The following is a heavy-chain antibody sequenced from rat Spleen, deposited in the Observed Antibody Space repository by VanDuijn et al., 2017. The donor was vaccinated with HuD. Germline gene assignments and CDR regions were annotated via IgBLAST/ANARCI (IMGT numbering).Heavy chain of an antibody. V-gene: IGHV5-20*01. CDR1: GLSFSNYD. CDR3: TRGGYYYSSYEIWFAY. CDR2: ISYDGGST. Sequence: EVQLVESGGDLVQPGRSMRLSCAASGLSFSNYDMAWVRQAPTKGLEWVASISYDGGSTNYRDSVKGRFTISRDNAENTVYLQMNSLRSEDTATYYCTRGGYYYSSYEIWFAYWGQGTLVTVSS. D-gene: IGHD1-2*01. J-gene: IGHJ3*01.